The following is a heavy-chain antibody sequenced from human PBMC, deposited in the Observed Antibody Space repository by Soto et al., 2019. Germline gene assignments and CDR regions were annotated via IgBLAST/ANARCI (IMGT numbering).Heavy chain of an antibody. Sequence: GASVKVSCKASGYTFTTYGISWVRQAPGQGLEWMGWISTYNGNTDYAQKVQGRVTMTTDTSTSTAYMEVRSLTSDDTAVYYCARASGTTTYYYCWGQGTLVTVSS. D-gene: IGHD1-26*01. J-gene: IGHJ4*02. V-gene: IGHV1-18*01. CDR3: ARASGTTTYYYC. CDR2: ISTYNGNT. CDR1: GYTFTTYG.